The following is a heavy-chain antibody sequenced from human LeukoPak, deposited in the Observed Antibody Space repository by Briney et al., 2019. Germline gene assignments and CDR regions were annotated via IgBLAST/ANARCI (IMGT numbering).Heavy chain of an antibody. V-gene: IGHV4-61*05. D-gene: IGHD3-22*01. J-gene: IGHJ4*02. CDR1: GGSISSSSYY. CDR2: IYYSGST. Sequence: SETLSLTCTVSGGSISSSSYYWGWIRQPPGKGLEWIGYIYYSGSTNYNPSLKSRVTISVDTSKNQFSLKLSSVTAADTAVYYCARHRYYYDSSGQTPYYFDYWGQGTLVTVSS. CDR3: ARHRYYYDSSGQTPYYFDY.